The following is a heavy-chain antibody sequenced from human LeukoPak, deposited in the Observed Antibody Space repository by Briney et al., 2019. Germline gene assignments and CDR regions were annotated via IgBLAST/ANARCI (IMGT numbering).Heavy chain of an antibody. CDR2: TYYRPKWHN. V-gene: IGHV6-1*01. Sequence: SQTLSLTCAISGDSVSSNSAVWLWIRQSPSRGLEWLGGTYYRPKWHNDYAVSVKSRMTINPETSKNQFSLHLNSVTPEDTAVYYCARHLDGGPDYWGQGTLVTVSS. CDR3: ARHLDGGPDY. D-gene: IGHD3-16*01. J-gene: IGHJ4*02. CDR1: GDSVSSNSAV.